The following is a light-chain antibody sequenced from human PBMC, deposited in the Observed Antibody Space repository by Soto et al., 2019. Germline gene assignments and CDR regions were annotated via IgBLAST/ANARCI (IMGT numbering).Light chain of an antibody. V-gene: IGKV1-39*01. CDR3: HQSYSTPAWT. CDR2: AAS. J-gene: IGKJ1*01. Sequence: DIQLTQYPSSLSASVGDRVTITCRASQSISSYLNWYLQKPGKAPKLLISAASSLQSGVPSRFSGSGSGTDFTLTISSLQPEDFASYYCHQSYSTPAWTFGQGTKVDIK. CDR1: QSISSY.